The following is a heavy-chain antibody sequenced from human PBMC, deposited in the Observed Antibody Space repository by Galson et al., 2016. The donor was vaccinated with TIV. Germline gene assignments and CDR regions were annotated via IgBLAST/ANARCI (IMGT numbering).Heavy chain of an antibody. Sequence: SVKVSCKASGGTFSNYAIRWVRQAPGQGLEWMGRIIPIIGMTNYAQKFLGRLTITADTSTSTAYMELSSLHQGPIGLPPGTLLQEHLWG. J-gene: IGHJ6*01. V-gene: IGHV1-69*04. CDR3: TLLQEHL. CDR2: IIPIIGMT. CDR1: GGTFSNYA.